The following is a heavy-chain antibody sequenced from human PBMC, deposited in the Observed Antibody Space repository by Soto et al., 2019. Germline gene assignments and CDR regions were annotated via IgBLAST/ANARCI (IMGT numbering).Heavy chain of an antibody. V-gene: IGHV3-11*01. Sequence: QVQLVESGGGLVKPGGSLRLSCAVSGFTFNDYYMSWIRQAPGKGLEWISYISGGGSTTYHADSVRGRFTISRDNAKNXLFLQMNSLRVEDTAVYYCAREVRTSGWFRRLDSWGQGILVTVSS. CDR3: AREVRTSGWFRRLDS. J-gene: IGHJ4*02. CDR1: GFTFNDYY. CDR2: ISGGGSTT. D-gene: IGHD6-19*01.